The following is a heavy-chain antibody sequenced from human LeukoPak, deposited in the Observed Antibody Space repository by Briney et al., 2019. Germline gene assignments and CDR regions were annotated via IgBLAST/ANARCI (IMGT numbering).Heavy chain of an antibody. D-gene: IGHD6-19*01. Sequence: GGSLRLSCTASGFTFSSYGMHWVRQAPGKGLEWVAFIRYDGSNKCYADSVKGRFTISRDNSKNTLYLQMNSLRAEDTAVYYCAKEGAVAGPNWFDPWGQGTLVTVSS. V-gene: IGHV3-30*02. CDR3: AKEGAVAGPNWFDP. CDR2: IRYDGSNK. J-gene: IGHJ5*02. CDR1: GFTFSSYG.